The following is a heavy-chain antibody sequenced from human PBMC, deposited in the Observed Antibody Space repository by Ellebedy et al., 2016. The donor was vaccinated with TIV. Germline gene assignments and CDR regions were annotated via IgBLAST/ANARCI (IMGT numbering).Heavy chain of an antibody. V-gene: IGHV3-20*01. CDR3: ARVVRGVMWVSWFDP. J-gene: IGHJ5*02. D-gene: IGHD3-10*01. Sequence: GESLKISCAASGFTFDDYAMSWVRQAPGKGLEWVSGINWSGGSTGYADSVKGRFTISRDNAKNSLYLQMNSLRAEDTALYHCARVVRGVMWVSWFDPWGQGTLVTVSS. CDR2: INWSGGST. CDR1: GFTFDDYA.